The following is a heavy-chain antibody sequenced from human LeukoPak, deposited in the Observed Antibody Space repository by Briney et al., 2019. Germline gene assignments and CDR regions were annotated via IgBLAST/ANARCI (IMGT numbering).Heavy chain of an antibody. V-gene: IGHV3-30*04. J-gene: IGHJ4*02. CDR3: ARDDAGYGHGREDY. CDR1: GFTFSSYA. CDR2: ISYDGSNK. D-gene: IGHD5-18*01. Sequence: GGSLRLSCAASGFTFSSYAMHWVRQAPGKGLEWVAVISYDGSNKYYADSVKGRFTISRDNSKNTLYLQMNSLRAEDTAVYYCARDDAGYGHGREDYWGQGTLVTVSS.